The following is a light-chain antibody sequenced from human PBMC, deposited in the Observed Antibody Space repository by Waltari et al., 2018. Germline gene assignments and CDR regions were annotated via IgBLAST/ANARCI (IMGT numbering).Light chain of an antibody. CDR1: QRRLHSNGYNY. CDR3: MQALQTPRT. CDR2: LGS. Sequence: DIVMTQSPPSLPVSPGEPASLSCRSSQRRLHSNGYNYLDWYLQKPGQSPQLLIYLGSNRASGVPDRFSGSGSGTDFTLKISRVEAEDVGVYYCMQALQTPRTFGQGTKVEIK. V-gene: IGKV2-28*01. J-gene: IGKJ1*01.